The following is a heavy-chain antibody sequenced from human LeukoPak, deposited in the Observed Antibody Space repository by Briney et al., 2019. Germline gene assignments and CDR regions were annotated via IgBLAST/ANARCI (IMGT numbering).Heavy chain of an antibody. J-gene: IGHJ3*02. D-gene: IGHD4-17*01. CDR3: AREGPMGYGDPNNAFDI. V-gene: IGHV6-1*01. Sequence: SQTLSLTCAISGDSVSSNSAAWNWTRQSPSRGLEWLGRTYYRSKWYNDYAVSVKSRITINPDTSKNQFSLRLNSVTPEDTAVYYCAREGPMGYGDPNNAFDIWGQGTMVTVSS. CDR1: GDSVSSNSAA. CDR2: TYYRSKWYN.